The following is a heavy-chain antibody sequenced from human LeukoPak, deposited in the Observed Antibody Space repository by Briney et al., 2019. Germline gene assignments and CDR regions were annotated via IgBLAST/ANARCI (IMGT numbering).Heavy chain of an antibody. CDR3: ARHRVSRVLQQPVYYFDN. V-gene: IGHV5-51*01. CDR2: IYPGDSDT. CDR1: GYTFTNYW. Sequence: GESLKISCKGSGYTFTNYWIGWVRQMPGKGLEWMGIIYPGDSDTRYSPSFQGQVTISADKSITTAYLQWSSLRATDTAIYYCARHRVSRVLQQPVYYFDNWGQGTLVTVSS. J-gene: IGHJ4*02. D-gene: IGHD6-6*01.